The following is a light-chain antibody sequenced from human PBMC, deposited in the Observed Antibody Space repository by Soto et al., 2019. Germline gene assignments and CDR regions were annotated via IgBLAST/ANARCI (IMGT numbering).Light chain of an antibody. J-gene: IGKJ4*01. Sequence: EIGLTQSPGTLSLSPGGRATLSCRASQSVSRNYVAWYQQKPGQAPRLLIYGAPSRASGIPDRFSGSGSGADFTLSITRLEPEDFALYYCQQYGSTPLTFGGGTKVDIK. CDR3: QQYGSTPLT. CDR2: GAP. CDR1: QSVSRNY. V-gene: IGKV3-20*01.